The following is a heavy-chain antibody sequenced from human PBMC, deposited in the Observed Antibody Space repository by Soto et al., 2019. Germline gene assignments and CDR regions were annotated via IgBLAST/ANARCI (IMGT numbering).Heavy chain of an antibody. V-gene: IGHV3-23*01. CDR1: GFTFSSYA. CDR3: AKGRTDGYYFDY. CDR2: ISGSGAAT. D-gene: IGHD4-17*01. Sequence: GGSLRLSCAASGFTFSSYAMNWVRQAPGKGLEWVSTISGSGAATNYSDSVKGRFTISRDNSMNTLYLQMSSLRAEDTALYYCAKGRTDGYYFDYWGQGILVTVSS. J-gene: IGHJ4*02.